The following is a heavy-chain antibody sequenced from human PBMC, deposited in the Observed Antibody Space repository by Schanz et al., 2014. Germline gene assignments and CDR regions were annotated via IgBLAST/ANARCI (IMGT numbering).Heavy chain of an antibody. Sequence: EVQLLESGGGLVQPGESLRLSCAASGFTFSDHFLDWVRQAPGKGLEWVGHSRNKGHSYTSEYAASVKGRFTISRDDSRNSLYLQMSSLKTEDTAVYYCVRLDVHDYWGQGTLXNVSA. CDR1: GFTFSDHF. CDR3: VRLDVHDY. V-gene: IGHV3-72*01. D-gene: IGHD3-16*01. J-gene: IGHJ4*02. CDR2: SRNKGHSYTS.